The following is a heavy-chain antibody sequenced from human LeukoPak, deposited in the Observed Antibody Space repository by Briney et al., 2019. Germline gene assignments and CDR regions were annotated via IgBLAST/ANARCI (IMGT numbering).Heavy chain of an antibody. V-gene: IGHV3-30*18. J-gene: IGHJ4*02. D-gene: IGHD5-24*01. CDR2: ISYDGSNE. CDR1: GFTLGSYG. Sequence: GGSLRLSCAASGFTLGSYGMHWVRQAPGKGLEWVASISYDGSNEYYGDSVRGRFSVSRDNSKNTLYLHMNSLRAEDTAVYYCAKEREMATRYYFDYWGQGTLVTVSS. CDR3: AKEREMATRYYFDY.